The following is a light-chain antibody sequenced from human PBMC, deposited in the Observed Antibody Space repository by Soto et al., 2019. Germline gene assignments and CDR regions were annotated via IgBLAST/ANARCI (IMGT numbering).Light chain of an antibody. J-gene: IGKJ1*01. V-gene: IGKV1-8*01. CDR2: AAS. CDR1: QGISSY. CDR3: QQYYSYSLT. Sequence: AIRMTQSPSSFSASTGDRVTITCRASQGISSYLAWYQQKPGKAPKLLIYAASTLQSGVPSRFSGSGSGTDFTLTINCLHSEDFATYYCQQYYSYSLTFGQGTKVEI.